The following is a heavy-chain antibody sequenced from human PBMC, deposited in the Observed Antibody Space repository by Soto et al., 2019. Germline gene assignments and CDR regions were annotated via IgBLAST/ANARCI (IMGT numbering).Heavy chain of an antibody. CDR3: ARDKAGHARDPYYYYYYGMDV. V-gene: IGHV3-64*01. CDR2: ISSNGGST. J-gene: IGHJ6*02. Sequence: PGGSLRLSCAASGFTFSSYAMHWVRQAPGKGLEYVSAISSNGGSTYYANSVKGRFTISRDNSKNTLYLQMGSLRAEDMAVYYCARDKAGHARDPYYYYYYGMDVWGQGTTVTVSS. CDR1: GFTFSSYA.